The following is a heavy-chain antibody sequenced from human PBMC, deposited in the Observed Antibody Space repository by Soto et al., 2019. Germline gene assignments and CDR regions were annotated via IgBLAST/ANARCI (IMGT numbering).Heavy chain of an antibody. CDR3: AKGKTSGWYYFDY. D-gene: IGHD6-19*01. CDR2: ISASGRDI. V-gene: IGHV3-23*01. Sequence: LRLSCAASGFTFSNFAMSWVRQAPGRGLEWVSGISASGRDIHYADSVKDRFTVSRDNSKNTLYLQMNSLRAEDTAIYYCAKGKTSGWYYFDYWGQGALVTVSS. CDR1: GFTFSNFA. J-gene: IGHJ4*02.